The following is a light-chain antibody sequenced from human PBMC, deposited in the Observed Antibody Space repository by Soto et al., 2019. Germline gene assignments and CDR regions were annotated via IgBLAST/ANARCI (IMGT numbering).Light chain of an antibody. CDR3: QQRSNWPLT. J-gene: IGKJ4*01. Sequence: EIVFTQSTATLSLSPGERATLSCRASQRVSSYLAWYQQKPGQAPRLLIYDASNRATGNPARFSGGGSGAGFTLTISSLEPEDFSVYYCQQRSNWPLTFGGGTKVEIK. CDR2: DAS. V-gene: IGKV3-11*01. CDR1: QRVSSY.